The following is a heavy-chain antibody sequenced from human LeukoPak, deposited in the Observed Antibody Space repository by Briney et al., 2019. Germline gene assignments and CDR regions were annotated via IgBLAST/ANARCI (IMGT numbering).Heavy chain of an antibody. CDR3: ARGRRNYDFWSGYYRERGLDY. CDR1: GGSFSGYY. Sequence: SETLSLTCAVYGGSFSGYYWSWIRQPPAKGLEWIGEINHSGSTNYNPSLKSRVTISVDTSKNQFSLKLSSVTAADTAVYYCARGRRNYDFWSGYYRERGLDYWGQGTLVTVSS. J-gene: IGHJ4*02. V-gene: IGHV4-34*01. D-gene: IGHD3-3*01. CDR2: INHSGST.